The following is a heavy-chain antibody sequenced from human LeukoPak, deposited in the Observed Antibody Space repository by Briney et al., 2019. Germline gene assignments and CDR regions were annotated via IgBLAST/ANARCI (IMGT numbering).Heavy chain of an antibody. CDR1: GYTFTGYY. CDR2: INPNSGGT. Sequence: ASVKVSCKASGYTFTGYYMHWVRQAPGQGLEWMGRINPNSGGTNYAQKFQGGVTMTRDTSISTAYMELSRLRSDDTAVYYCASGNDFWSGYYTSWGQGTLVTVSS. J-gene: IGHJ4*02. V-gene: IGHV1-2*06. CDR3: ASGNDFWSGYYTS. D-gene: IGHD3-3*01.